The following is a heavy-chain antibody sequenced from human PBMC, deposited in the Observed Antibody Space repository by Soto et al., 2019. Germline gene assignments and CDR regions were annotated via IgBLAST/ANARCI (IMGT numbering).Heavy chain of an antibody. CDR3: ARDWGPGFYQLDS. V-gene: IGHV4-38-2*02. CDR2: IYHSGST. Sequence: KSSETLSLTCAVSGYSISTGFNWAWIRQPPGKGLEWIGSIYHSGSTYYNLSLKSRVTISSDASKNQISLKLSSVTAADTALYYCARDWGPGFYQLDSWGQGTLVTVSS. J-gene: IGHJ4*02. CDR1: GYSISTGFN. D-gene: IGHD2-2*01.